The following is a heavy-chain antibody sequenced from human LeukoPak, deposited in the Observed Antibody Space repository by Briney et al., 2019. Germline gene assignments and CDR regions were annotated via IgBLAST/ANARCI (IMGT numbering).Heavy chain of an antibody. Sequence: PSETLSLTCTVSGGSISSSSYYWGWIRQPPGKGLEWIGSIYYSGSTYYNPSLKSRVTISVDTSKNQFSLKLSSVTAADTAVYYCARDQAYCGGDCRPGNWFDPWGQGTLVTVSS. CDR3: ARDQAYCGGDCRPGNWFDP. D-gene: IGHD2-21*02. CDR1: GGSISSSSYY. J-gene: IGHJ5*02. CDR2: IYYSGST. V-gene: IGHV4-39*07.